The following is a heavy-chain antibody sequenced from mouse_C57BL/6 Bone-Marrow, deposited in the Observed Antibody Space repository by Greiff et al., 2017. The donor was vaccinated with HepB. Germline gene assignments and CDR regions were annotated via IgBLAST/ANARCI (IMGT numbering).Heavy chain of an antibody. D-gene: IGHD2-4*01. CDR2: INPSNGGT. Sequence: VQLQQPGTELVKPGASVKLSCKASGYTFTSYWMHWVKQRPGQGLEWIGNINPSNGGTNYNEKFKSKATLTVDKSSSTAYMQLSSLTSDDSAVYYCARKMRDYEGFAYWGQGTLVTVSA. CDR1: GYTFTSYW. CDR3: ARKMRDYEGFAY. J-gene: IGHJ3*01. V-gene: IGHV1-53*01.